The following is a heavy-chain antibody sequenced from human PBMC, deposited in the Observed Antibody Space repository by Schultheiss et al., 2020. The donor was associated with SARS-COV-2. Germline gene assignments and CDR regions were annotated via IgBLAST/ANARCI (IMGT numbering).Heavy chain of an antibody. D-gene: IGHD6-19*01. CDR2: ISSSGSTI. CDR1: GFTFSSYA. J-gene: IGHJ6*02. V-gene: IGHV3-48*04. Sequence: GGSLRLSCAASGFTFSSYAMSWIRQPPGKGLEWVSYISSSGSTIYYADSVKGRFTISRDNAKNTLYLQMNSLRAEDTAVYYCAKLAAAGTYYYYGMDVWGQGTTVTVSS. CDR3: AKLAAAGTYYYYGMDV.